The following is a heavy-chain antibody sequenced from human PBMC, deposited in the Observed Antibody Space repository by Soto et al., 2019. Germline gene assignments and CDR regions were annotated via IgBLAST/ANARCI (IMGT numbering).Heavy chain of an antibody. Sequence: SVKVSCKASGGTFSSYAISWVRQAPGQGLEWMGGTIPIFGTANYAQKFQGRVTITADESTSTAYMELSSLRSEDTAVYYCARAGSRIAAAGFDAFDIWGQGTMVTVSS. CDR3: ARAGSRIAAAGFDAFDI. V-gene: IGHV1-69*13. CDR1: GGTFSSYA. J-gene: IGHJ3*02. CDR2: TIPIFGTA. D-gene: IGHD6-13*01.